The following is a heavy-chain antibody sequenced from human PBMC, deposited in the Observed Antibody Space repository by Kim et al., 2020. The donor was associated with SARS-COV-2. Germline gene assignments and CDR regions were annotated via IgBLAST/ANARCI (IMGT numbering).Heavy chain of an antibody. CDR2: IYYSGST. CDR3: ARVRAEHRIVATDY. D-gene: IGHD5-12*01. Sequence: SETLSLTCTVSGGSISSSSYYWGWIRQPPGKGLEWIGSIYYSGSTYYNPSLKSRVTISVDTSKNQFSLKLSSVTAADTAVYYCARVRAEHRIVATDYWGQGTLVTVSS. CDR1: GGSISSSSYY. V-gene: IGHV4-39*01. J-gene: IGHJ4*02.